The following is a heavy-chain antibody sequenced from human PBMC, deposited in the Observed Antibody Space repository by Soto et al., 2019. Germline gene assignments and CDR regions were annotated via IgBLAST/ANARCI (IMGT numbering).Heavy chain of an antibody. Sequence: LSLTCAVYGGAFSGHSWTWIRQSPGKGLEWIGDINHSGRVNYSPSLKSRVTISLDTSKNQFSLTLSAVTAADTAMYYCSTRAYDTNGYYRFDPWGQGTLVTVSS. J-gene: IGHJ5*01. V-gene: IGHV4-34*01. CDR1: GGAFSGHS. CDR2: INHSGRV. CDR3: STRAYDTNGYYRFDP. D-gene: IGHD3-22*01.